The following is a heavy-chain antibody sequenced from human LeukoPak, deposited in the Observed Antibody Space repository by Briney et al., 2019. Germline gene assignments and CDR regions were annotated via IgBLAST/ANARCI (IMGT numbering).Heavy chain of an antibody. CDR3: ARDDYGDYGLLDY. CDR1: GFTFSNYA. CDR2: ISYDGTNK. Sequence: RVLRLSCAASGFTFSNYAIHWVRQAPGKGLEWVAVISYDGTNKYYADSVQGRFTISRDNSKNMLYLQMNSLRVEDTAVYYCARDDYGDYGLLDYWGQGTLVTVSS. J-gene: IGHJ4*02. V-gene: IGHV3-30-3*01. D-gene: IGHD4-17*01.